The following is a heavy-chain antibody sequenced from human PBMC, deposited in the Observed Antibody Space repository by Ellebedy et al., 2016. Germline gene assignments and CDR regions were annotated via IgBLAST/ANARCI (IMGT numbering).Heavy chain of an antibody. CDR1: GGSISSGGYY. D-gene: IGHD1-1*01. V-gene: IGHV4-31*03. CDR3: ARGRTFDY. J-gene: IGHJ4*02. Sequence: SETLSLTXTVSGGSISSGGYYWSWIRQHPGKGLEWIGYIYYSGSTYYNPSLKSRVTISVDTSKNQFSQKLSSVTAADTAVYYCARGRTFDYWGQGTLVTVSS. CDR2: IYYSGST.